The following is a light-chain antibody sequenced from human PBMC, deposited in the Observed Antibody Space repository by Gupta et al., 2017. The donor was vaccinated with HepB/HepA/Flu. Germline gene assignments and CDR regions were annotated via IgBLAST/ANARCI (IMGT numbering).Light chain of an antibody. V-gene: IGLV2-14*03. CDR3: SSYTSSSTRV. Sequence: QSALTQPASVSGSPGQSITISCTGTSSDVGGYNYVSWYQQHPGTAPKLMIYDVSNRPSGVSKRFSGSKSGNTAFLTISGLQAENEADDYCSSYTSSSTRVFGGGTKLTVL. CDR1: SSDVGGYNY. CDR2: DVS. J-gene: IGLJ3*02.